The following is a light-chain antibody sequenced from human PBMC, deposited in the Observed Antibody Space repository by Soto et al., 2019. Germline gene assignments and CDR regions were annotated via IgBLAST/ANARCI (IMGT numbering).Light chain of an antibody. J-gene: IGKJ1*01. CDR3: QQYGDSPRT. CDR2: GAS. Sequence: DIVLRQSPGTLSLSPGDRATLSCRASQSVSSNYLAWYQHKPGQAPRLLISGASSRATAIPDRFSGSGSGTDFTLTISRLEPEDFAVYYCQQYGDSPRTFGQGTKVDIK. CDR1: QSVSSNY. V-gene: IGKV3-20*01.